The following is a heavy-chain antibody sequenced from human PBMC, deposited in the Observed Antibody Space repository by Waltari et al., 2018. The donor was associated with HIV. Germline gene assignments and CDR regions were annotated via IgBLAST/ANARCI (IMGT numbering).Heavy chain of an antibody. D-gene: IGHD3-10*01. CDR3: AGGGLLWFGAAYFQH. V-gene: IGHV4-59*01. J-gene: IGHJ1*01. CDR2: IYYSGST. Sequence: QVQLQESGPGLVKPSETLSLTCTVSGGSISSYYWSWIRQPPGKGLEWIGYIYYSGSTNCNPPRQGPVTIAVDTSKNQFSLKLSFVTAADTAVYYCAGGGLLWFGAAYFQHWGQGTLVTVSS. CDR1: GGSISSYY.